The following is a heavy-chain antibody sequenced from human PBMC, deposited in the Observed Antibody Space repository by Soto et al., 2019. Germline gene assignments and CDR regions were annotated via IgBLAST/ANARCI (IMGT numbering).Heavy chain of an antibody. CDR2: IIPIFGTE. Sequence: QVQLVQSGAEVKKPGSSVKVSCKVSGSTFSSHSINWVRQAPGQGPEWMGGIIPIFGTENYAQKFQGRVTITADESTSTAYMELSSLTSEDTALYYCSTSVYCSTTRCYYYYGLDVWGQGTTVIVSS. V-gene: IGHV1-69*01. CDR3: STSVYCSTTRCYYYYGLDV. D-gene: IGHD2-2*01. CDR1: GSTFSSHS. J-gene: IGHJ6*02.